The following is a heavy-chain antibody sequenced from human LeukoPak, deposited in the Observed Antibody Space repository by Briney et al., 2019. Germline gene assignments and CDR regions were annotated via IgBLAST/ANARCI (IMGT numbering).Heavy chain of an antibody. V-gene: IGHV4-31*03. Sequence: PSETLSLTCSVSGDSITSRTYYWTWIRQHPEKGLEWIGYIWNSGSTNYNPALKSRVTISLDTSKNQFSLKLTSVTAADTAIYYCARDGSSMFPNYFDPWGQGIPVIVSS. CDR3: ARDGSSMFPNYFDP. CDR1: GDSITSRTYY. D-gene: IGHD6-6*01. CDR2: IWNSGST. J-gene: IGHJ5*02.